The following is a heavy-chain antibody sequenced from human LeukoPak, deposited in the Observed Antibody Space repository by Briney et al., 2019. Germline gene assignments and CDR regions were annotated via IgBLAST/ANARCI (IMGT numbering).Heavy chain of an antibody. CDR3: AREDGSGSYLSAAGWFDP. V-gene: IGHV4-38-2*02. CDR2: IYHSGRT. J-gene: IGHJ5*02. CDR1: GYSISSGYY. D-gene: IGHD3-10*01. Sequence: SETLSLTCTVSGYSISSGYYWGWIRQPPGKGLEWIGIIYHSGRTYCNPSLKSRVTISVDTSKNQFSLKLSSVTAADTAVYYCAREDGSGSYLSAAGWFDPWGQGTLVTVSS.